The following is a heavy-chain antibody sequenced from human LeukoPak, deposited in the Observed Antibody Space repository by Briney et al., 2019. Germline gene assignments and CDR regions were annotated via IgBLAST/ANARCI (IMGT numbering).Heavy chain of an antibody. D-gene: IGHD3-9*01. J-gene: IGHJ2*01. CDR3: ARQYIDILTGYHRGELYWYFDL. Sequence: SETLSLTCTVSGGSISSGSYYWSWIRQPAGKGLEWIGRIYTSGSTNYNPSLKSRVSISVDTSKNHFSLKLSSVTAADTAVYYCARQYIDILTGYHRGELYWYFDLWGRGTLVTVSS. CDR2: IYTSGST. CDR1: GGSISSGSYY. V-gene: IGHV4-61*02.